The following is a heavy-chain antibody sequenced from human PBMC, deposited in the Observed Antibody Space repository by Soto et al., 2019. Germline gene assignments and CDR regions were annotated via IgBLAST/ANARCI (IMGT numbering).Heavy chain of an antibody. CDR1: GFTFSSYG. CDR2: ISYDGSEK. V-gene: IGHV3-30*18. Sequence: QVQLVESGGGVVQPGRSLRVSCAASGFTFSSYGMNWVRQAPGKGLEWVAIISYDGSEKYYADSVKGRFTISRDNSKNTLYLQMNSLRGEDTAVYYCAKNPESYAWGLEGYCDYWGQGTLVTVSS. J-gene: IGHJ4*02. D-gene: IGHD3-16*01. CDR3: AKNPESYAWGLEGYCDY.